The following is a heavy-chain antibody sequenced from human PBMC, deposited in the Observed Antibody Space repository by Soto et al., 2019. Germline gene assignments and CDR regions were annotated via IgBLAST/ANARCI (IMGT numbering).Heavy chain of an antibody. CDR1: GYTFTSYA. D-gene: IGHD6-19*01. J-gene: IGHJ4*02. V-gene: IGHV1-3*01. CDR3: ARESRGRGLWLNYYFDY. CDR2: INAGNGNT. Sequence: ASVKVSCKASGYTFTSYAMHWVRQAPGQRLEWMGWINAGNGNTNYAQKLQGRVTMTTDTSTSTAYMELRSLRSDDTAVYYCARESRGRGLWLNYYFDYWGQGTLVTVSS.